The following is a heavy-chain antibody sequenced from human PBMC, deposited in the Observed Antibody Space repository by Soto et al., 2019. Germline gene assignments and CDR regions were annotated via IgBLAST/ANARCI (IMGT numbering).Heavy chain of an antibody. CDR1: GFSLSTSGVG. V-gene: IGHV2-5*02. CDR2: IYWDDDK. CDR3: AHNLSYSSSWYSNFDY. J-gene: IGHJ4*02. Sequence: QITLKESGPTLVKPTQTLTLTCTFSGFSLSTSGVGVGWIRQPPGKALEWLALIYWDDDKRYSPSLKSRLTITKDTTKNQVVLTMTNMDPVDTATYYCAHNLSYSSSWYSNFDYWGQGTLVTVSS. D-gene: IGHD6-13*01.